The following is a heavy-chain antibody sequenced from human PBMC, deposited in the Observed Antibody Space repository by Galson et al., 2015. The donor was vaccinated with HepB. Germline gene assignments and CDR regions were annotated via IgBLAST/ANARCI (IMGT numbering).Heavy chain of an antibody. V-gene: IGHV3-23*01. Sequence: SLRLSCAASGFTFSSYAMSWVRQAPGKGLEWVSAISGSGGSTYYADSVKGRFTISRDNSKNTLYLQMNSLRAEDTAIYYCAKDHNRNYVGGYFDYWGQGTLVTVSS. CDR1: GFTFSSYA. CDR3: AKDHNRNYVGGYFDY. D-gene: IGHD1-7*01. J-gene: IGHJ4*02. CDR2: ISGSGGST.